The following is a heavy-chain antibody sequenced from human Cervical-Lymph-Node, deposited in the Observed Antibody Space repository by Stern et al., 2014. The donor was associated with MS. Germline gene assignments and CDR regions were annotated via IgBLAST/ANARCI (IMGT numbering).Heavy chain of an antibody. J-gene: IGHJ4*02. CDR1: GGTFSSYA. CDR2: IIPIFGRA. CDR3: ARARYYYDSSGYSSLPVY. Sequence: VQLVQSGAEVKKPGSSVKVSCKASGGTFSSYANSWVRQPPGQGLEWMGGIIPIFGRAKHANKFQGKVTITSDNSTSTAYMELSSLRSEDTAVYYCARARYYYDSSGYSSLPVYWGQGTLVTVSS. V-gene: IGHV1-69*06. D-gene: IGHD3-22*01.